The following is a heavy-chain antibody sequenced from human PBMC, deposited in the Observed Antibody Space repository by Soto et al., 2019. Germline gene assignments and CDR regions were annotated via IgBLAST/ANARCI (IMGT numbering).Heavy chain of an antibody. Sequence: QVQLVQSGAEVKKPGSSVKVSCKASGGTFSSYAISWVRQAPGQGLEWMGGIIPIFGTANYAQKFQGRVTITEDESTSTAYMELSSLRSEDTAVYYCALNRAYYDILTGYYNTNGMDVWGQGTTVTVSS. D-gene: IGHD3-9*01. CDR2: IIPIFGTA. V-gene: IGHV1-69*01. CDR3: ALNRAYYDILTGYYNTNGMDV. J-gene: IGHJ6*02. CDR1: GGTFSSYA.